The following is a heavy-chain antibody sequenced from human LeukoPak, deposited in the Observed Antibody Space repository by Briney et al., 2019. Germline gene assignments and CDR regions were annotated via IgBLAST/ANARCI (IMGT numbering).Heavy chain of an antibody. D-gene: IGHD3-10*01. CDR3: VKDVSHGGWFGP. CDR1: GFPFGSFA. CDR2: ISGSGSNT. V-gene: IGHV3-23*01. J-gene: IGHJ5*02. Sequence: GGSLRLSCEVSGFPFGSFAMSWVRQPPGKGLEWVSAISGSGSNTYYADAVRGRFTVSRDNSKNTLYLQMSSLRAEDTAIYYCVKDVSHGGWFGPWGQGTLVTVSS.